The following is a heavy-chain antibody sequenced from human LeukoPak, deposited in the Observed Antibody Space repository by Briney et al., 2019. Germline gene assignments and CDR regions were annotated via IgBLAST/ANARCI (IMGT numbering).Heavy chain of an antibody. CDR3: ARVPGYSYGFFDY. Sequence: ASVKVSCKASGYTFTGYYMHWVRQATGQGLEWMGWINPNSGGTNYAQKFQGRVTMTRDTSISTAYMALSRLRSDDTAVYYCARVPGYSYGFFDYWGQGTLVTVSS. CDR1: GYTFTGYY. V-gene: IGHV1-2*02. J-gene: IGHJ4*02. CDR2: INPNSGGT. D-gene: IGHD5-18*01.